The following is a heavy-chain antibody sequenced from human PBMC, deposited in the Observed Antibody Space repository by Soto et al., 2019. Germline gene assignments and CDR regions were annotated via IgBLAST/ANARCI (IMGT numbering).Heavy chain of an antibody. V-gene: IGHV4-59*01. J-gene: IGHJ4*02. D-gene: IGHD3-22*01. CDR3: ARDNGREQYYDSSGYWYYFDY. CDR2: IYYSGST. Sequence: SEALSLTCTVSGGSISSYYWSWIRQPPGKGLEWIGYIYYSGSTNYNPSLKSRVTISVDTSKNQFSLKLSSVTAADTAVYYCARDNGREQYYDSSGYWYYFDYWGQGTLVTVSS. CDR1: GGSISSYY.